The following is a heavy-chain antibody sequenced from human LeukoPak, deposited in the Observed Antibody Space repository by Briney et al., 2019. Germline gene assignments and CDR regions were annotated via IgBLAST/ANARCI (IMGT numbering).Heavy chain of an antibody. CDR3: ARGDYETHGYQTR. Sequence: ASVKVSCKASGYIFTSYVLHWVRQAPGQGLEWMGWINTNTGNPTYAQGFTGRFVFSLDTTVSTAYLQISSLKADDTAMYYCARGDYETHGYQTRWGQGTLVTVSS. CDR2: INTNTGNP. CDR1: GYIFTSYV. J-gene: IGHJ4*02. V-gene: IGHV7-4-1*02. D-gene: IGHD3-22*01.